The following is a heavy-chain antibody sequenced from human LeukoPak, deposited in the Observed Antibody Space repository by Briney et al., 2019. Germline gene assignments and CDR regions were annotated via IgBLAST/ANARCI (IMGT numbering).Heavy chain of an antibody. D-gene: IGHD6-6*01. J-gene: IGHJ5*02. CDR2: IKQDGSQK. Sequence: GGSLRLSCAASGFTFSSYWMSWVRQAPGKGLEWVTNIKQDGSQKYYVDSVKGRFTISRDNAKNSLYLQMNSLRAEDTAVYYCARGRIAARPTAVKNNWFDPWGQGTLVTVSS. V-gene: IGHV3-7*02. CDR1: GFTFSSYW. CDR3: ARGRIAARPTAVKNNWFDP.